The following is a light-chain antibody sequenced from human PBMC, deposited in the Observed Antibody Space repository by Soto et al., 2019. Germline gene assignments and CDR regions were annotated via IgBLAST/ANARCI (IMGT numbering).Light chain of an antibody. CDR2: SAS. CDR3: QQSYHTPPSWP. Sequence: DIQMTQSPSSLSASVGDRVTITCRASQSIGFFLNWYQQKPGKAPKLLIYSASNLQSGVPSRFSASGSGTDFTLTISSLQPEDFATYYCQQSYHTPPSWPFGQGTKVDIK. CDR1: QSIGFF. J-gene: IGKJ1*01. V-gene: IGKV1-39*01.